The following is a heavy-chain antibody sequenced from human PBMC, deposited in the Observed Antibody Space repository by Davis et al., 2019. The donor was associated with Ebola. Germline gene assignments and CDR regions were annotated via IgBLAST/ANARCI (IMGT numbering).Heavy chain of an antibody. CDR1: GFTFSSYG. CDR2: ISYDGSNK. D-gene: IGHD5-18*01. V-gene: IGHV3-30*18. Sequence: GESLKISCAASGFTFSSYGMHWVRQAPGKGLERVAVISYDGSNKYYADSVKGRFTISRDNSKNTLYVQMNSLRPEDTAVYYCAKDLGRGYSYGSDYWGQGTLVTVSS. J-gene: IGHJ4*02. CDR3: AKDLGRGYSYGSDY.